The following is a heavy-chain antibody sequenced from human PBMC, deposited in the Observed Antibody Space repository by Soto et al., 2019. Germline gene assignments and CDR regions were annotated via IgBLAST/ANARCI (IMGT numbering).Heavy chain of an antibody. J-gene: IGHJ4*02. V-gene: IGHV4-31*03. D-gene: IGHD6-13*01. Sequence: QVQLQESGPGLVEPSQTLSLTCNVSGDSISSGGYHWSWIRQHPGKGLEWIVYIYYSGDTYYNPSLKSRVAISVHTSKKQFSLNLSSATAADTAVYYCARLAYSSRGGQFFDYWGQGVLVT. CDR3: ARLAYSSRGGQFFDY. CDR1: GDSISSGGYH. CDR2: IYYSGDT.